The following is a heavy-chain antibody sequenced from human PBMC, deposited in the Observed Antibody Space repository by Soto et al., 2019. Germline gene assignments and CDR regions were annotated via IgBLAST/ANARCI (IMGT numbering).Heavy chain of an antibody. J-gene: IGHJ4*02. CDR1: GGSISSSSYY. V-gene: IGHV4-39*01. D-gene: IGHD3-10*01. CDR3: ARHYGSGSYLGY. CDR2: IYYSGST. Sequence: SETLSLTCTVSGGSISSSSYYWGWIRQPPGKGLEWIGSIYYSGSTYYNPSLKSRVTISVDTSKNQFSLKLSSVTAAYTAVYYCARHYGSGSYLGYWGQGTLVTVSS.